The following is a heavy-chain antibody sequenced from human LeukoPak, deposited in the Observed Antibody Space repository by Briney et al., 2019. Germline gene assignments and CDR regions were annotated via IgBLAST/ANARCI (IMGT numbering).Heavy chain of an antibody. CDR1: GFTFSNYG. Sequence: PGGSLRLSCAASGFTFSNYGLSWVRQAPGKGLEWVSAISGTASSTYYAESVKGRYTISRDNYKNTLYLEVDSLRAEDTAVYYCAKVRATCSTTNCYYDALDIWGQGTMVTASS. J-gene: IGHJ3*02. D-gene: IGHD2-2*01. CDR2: ISGTASST. CDR3: AKVRATCSTTNCYYDALDI. V-gene: IGHV3-23*01.